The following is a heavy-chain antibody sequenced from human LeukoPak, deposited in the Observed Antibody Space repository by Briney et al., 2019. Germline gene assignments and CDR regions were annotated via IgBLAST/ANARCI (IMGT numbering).Heavy chain of an antibody. V-gene: IGHV3-48*01. J-gene: IGHJ3*02. Sequence: GGSLRLSCAASGFIFSSYSMNWVRQAPGKGLEWVSYISSSSSTMYYAASVKGRFSISRDNAQNSLYLQMNSLRAEDTAVYYCVRDHHRRLYDSQARDTFDIWGRGTMVTVSS. D-gene: IGHD3-22*01. CDR2: ISSSSSTM. CDR1: GFIFSSYS. CDR3: VRDHHRRLYDSQARDTFDI.